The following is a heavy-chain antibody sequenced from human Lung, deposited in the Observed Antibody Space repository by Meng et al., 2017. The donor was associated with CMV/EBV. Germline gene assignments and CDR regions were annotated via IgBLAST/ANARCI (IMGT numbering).Heavy chain of an antibody. CDR2: IQPSSGYT. Sequence: ASXXVSCKASGYFFNDHFMHWVRQAPGQGLEWMGWIQPSSGYTNYAQNFQGRVTMTSDSSIATAYMELTRPTSDDTAVYYCARDHDWGADYWGQGTLVTVSS. CDR1: GYFFNDHF. V-gene: IGHV1-2*02. D-gene: IGHD3-16*01. CDR3: ARDHDWGADY. J-gene: IGHJ4*02.